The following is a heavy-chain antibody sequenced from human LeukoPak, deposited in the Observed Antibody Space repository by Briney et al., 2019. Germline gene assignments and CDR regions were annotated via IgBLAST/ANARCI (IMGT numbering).Heavy chain of an antibody. J-gene: IGHJ4*02. Sequence: PGGSLRLSCAASGFTFSSYGMHWVRQAPGKGLEWVAFIRYDGSNKYYADSVKGRFTISRDNSKNTLYLQMNSLRAEDTAVYYCAKDRGSYRILTGWFDYWGQGTLVTVSS. CDR1: GFTFSSYG. V-gene: IGHV3-30*02. CDR3: AKDRGSYRILTGWFDY. D-gene: IGHD1-26*01. CDR2: IRYDGSNK.